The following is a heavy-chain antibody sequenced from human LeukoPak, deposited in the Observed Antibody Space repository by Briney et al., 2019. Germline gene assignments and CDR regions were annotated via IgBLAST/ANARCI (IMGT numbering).Heavy chain of an antibody. V-gene: IGHV1-2*06. CDR1: GCTFTGYY. CDR3: ARDLDVSSGYYYRPRAFDI. J-gene: IGHJ3*02. D-gene: IGHD3-22*01. CDR2: INPNSGGK. Sequence: ASVKVSCKASGCTFTGYYMHWVRQAPGQGLEWMGRINPNSGGKNYAQKFQGRVTMARDTSISTAYMELSRLRSDDTAVYYCARDLDVSSGYYYRPRAFDIWGQGTIVTVSS.